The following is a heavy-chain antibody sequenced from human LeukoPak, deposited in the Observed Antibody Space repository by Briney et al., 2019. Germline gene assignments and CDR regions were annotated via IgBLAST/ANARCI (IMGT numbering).Heavy chain of an antibody. D-gene: IGHD2-8*02. J-gene: IGHJ3*02. V-gene: IGHV4-61*02. CDR1: GGSISSGSYF. CDR2: IYTSEDT. Sequence: SETLSLTCTVSGGSISSGSYFWSWIRQPAGKGLEWIGRIYTSEDTDYNPSLKSRVTISLDTSKKQFSLKLSSVTAADTAVYYCARHLIWWRGNDAFDIWGQGTMVTVSS. CDR3: ARHLIWWRGNDAFDI.